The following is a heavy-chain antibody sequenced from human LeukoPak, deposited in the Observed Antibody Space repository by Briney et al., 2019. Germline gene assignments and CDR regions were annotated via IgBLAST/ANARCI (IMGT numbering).Heavy chain of an antibody. CDR2: ISSSSYI. CDR3: ARGSSGYSYGYDY. V-gene: IGHV3-21*01. D-gene: IGHD5-18*01. Sequence: GGSLRLSCAASGFTFSSYSMNWVRQAPGKGLEWVSSISSSSYIYYADSVKGRFTISRDNAKNSLYLQMNSLRAEDTAVYYCARGSSGYSYGYDYWGQGTLVTVSS. J-gene: IGHJ4*02. CDR1: GFTFSSYS.